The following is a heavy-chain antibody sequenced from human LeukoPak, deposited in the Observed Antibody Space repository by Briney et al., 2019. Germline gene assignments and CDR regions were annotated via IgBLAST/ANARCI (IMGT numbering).Heavy chain of an antibody. V-gene: IGHV3-7*01. CDR2: IKEDGTET. J-gene: IGHJ4*02. CDR3: ARVSPGGY. Sequence: GGSLRLSCAASGFMFSSNWMSWVRLAPGKGLEWVANIKEDGTETYYVDSVKGRFTISRDNAKNSLYLQMNSLRAEDTAVYYCARVSPGGYWGQGTLVTVSS. CDR1: GFMFSSNW. D-gene: IGHD3-10*01.